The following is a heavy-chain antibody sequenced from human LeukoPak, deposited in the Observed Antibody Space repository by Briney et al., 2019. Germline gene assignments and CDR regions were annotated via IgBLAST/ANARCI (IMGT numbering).Heavy chain of an antibody. CDR3: AINYDFWSFDY. J-gene: IGHJ4*02. V-gene: IGHV4-39*01. D-gene: IGHD3-3*01. Sequence: PSETLSLTCTVSGGSISSSSYYWGWIRQPPGKGLEWIGSIYNSGSTYYNPSLKSRVTISVDTSKNQFSLKLSSVTAADTAVYYCAINYDFWSFDYWGQGTLVTVSS. CDR2: IYNSGST. CDR1: GGSISSSSYY.